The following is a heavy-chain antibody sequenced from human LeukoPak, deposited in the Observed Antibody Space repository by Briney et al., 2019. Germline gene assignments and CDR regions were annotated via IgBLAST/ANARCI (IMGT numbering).Heavy chain of an antibody. CDR1: GFTFSRYW. D-gene: IGHD3-22*01. CDR3: ARDKGDYDTSGSLFIF. J-gene: IGHJ4*02. Sequence: GGSLRLSCAASGFTFSRYWMSWVRQTPRKGLEWVANIKQDGSETYYVDSMKGRFTISRDNAKNSLYLQMTSLRAEDTAMYYCARDKGDYDTSGSLFIFGGQGTLVTVSS. CDR2: IKQDGSET. V-gene: IGHV3-7*03.